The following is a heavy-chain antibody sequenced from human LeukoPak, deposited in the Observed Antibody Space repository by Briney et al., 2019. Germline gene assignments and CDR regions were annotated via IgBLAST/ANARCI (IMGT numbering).Heavy chain of an antibody. CDR3: AKDSHARTVWFGVYGMDV. Sequence: GGSLRLSCAASGFTFSSYGMHWVRQAPGKGLEWVAFIRYDGSNKYYADSVKGRFTISRDNSKHTLYLQMNSLRAEDTAVYYCAKDSHARTVWFGVYGMDVWGQGTTVTVSS. CDR2: IRYDGSNK. V-gene: IGHV3-30*02. CDR1: GFTFSSYG. D-gene: IGHD3-10*01. J-gene: IGHJ6*02.